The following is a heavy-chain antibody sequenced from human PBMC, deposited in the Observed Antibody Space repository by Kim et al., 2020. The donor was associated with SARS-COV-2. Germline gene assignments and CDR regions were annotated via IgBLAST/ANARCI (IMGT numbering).Heavy chain of an antibody. V-gene: IGHV3-48*02. CDR2: ISSSSNTA. J-gene: IGHJ4*02. Sequence: GGSLRLSCAASGFSFNTYSMVWVRQAPGKGLEWLSYISSSSNTAYYADSVEGRFTISRDNAKNSLYLQMNSLRDEDTALYYCARDFGFCSGATCPTPPRFDDGGQGTLVTVSS. CDR3: ARDFGFCSGATCPTPPRFDD. D-gene: IGHD2-15*01. CDR1: GFSFNTYS.